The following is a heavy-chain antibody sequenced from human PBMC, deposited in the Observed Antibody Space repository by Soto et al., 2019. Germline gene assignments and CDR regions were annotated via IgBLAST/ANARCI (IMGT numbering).Heavy chain of an antibody. D-gene: IGHD2-21*02. Sequence: PSETLSLTCTVSGDSISSPYWTGIRQPPGKGLEWIGYIYYSGSTNYHPSLKSRATISVDTSKIQFSLKLSSVTAADTAVYYCARSCGGDCYSNAFDIWGQGTMVT. J-gene: IGHJ3*02. V-gene: IGHV4-59*11. CDR3: ARSCGGDCYSNAFDI. CDR2: IYYSGST. CDR1: GDSISSPY.